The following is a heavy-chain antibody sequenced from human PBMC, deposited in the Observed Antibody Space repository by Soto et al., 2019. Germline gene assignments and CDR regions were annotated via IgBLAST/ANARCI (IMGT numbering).Heavy chain of an antibody. CDR3: FGPVPDYYYYYGMDV. Sequence: GGSLRLSCAASGFTFSNAWMNWVRQAPGKGLEWVGRIKSKTDGGTTDYAAPVKGRFTISRDDSKNTLYLQMNSLKTEDTAVYYCFGPVPDYYYYYGMDVWGQGTTVTVSS. D-gene: IGHD3-10*01. CDR2: IKSKTDGGTT. J-gene: IGHJ6*02. CDR1: GFTFSNAW. V-gene: IGHV3-15*07.